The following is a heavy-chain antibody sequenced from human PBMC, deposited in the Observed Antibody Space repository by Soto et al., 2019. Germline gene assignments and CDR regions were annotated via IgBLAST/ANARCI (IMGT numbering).Heavy chain of an antibody. J-gene: IGHJ4*02. CDR3: AKDRESVGYSYGDY. CDR1: GFTFSSYA. V-gene: IGHV3-23*01. D-gene: IGHD5-18*01. Sequence: GSLRLPCTASGFTFSSYAMSGVRQAPGMGLEWVSTVSGYGGSTWYADSVKGRFTISKDNSKNTLFLQMNSLKPEDTAVYYCAKDRESVGYSYGDYWGQGIQVTVYS. CDR2: VSGYGGST.